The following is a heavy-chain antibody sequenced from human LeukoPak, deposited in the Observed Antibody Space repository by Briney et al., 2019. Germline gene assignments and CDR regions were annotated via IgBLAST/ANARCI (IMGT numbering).Heavy chain of an antibody. J-gene: IGHJ5*02. Sequence: PGGSLRLSCAASGFTFSDYYTSWIRQAPGKGLEWVSYISSSGSTIYYADSVKGRFTISRDNAKNSLYLQMNSLRAEDTAVYYCARERLLEWLLVFDPWGQGTLVTVSS. D-gene: IGHD3-3*01. V-gene: IGHV3-11*04. CDR2: ISSSGSTI. CDR3: ARERLLEWLLVFDP. CDR1: GFTFSDYY.